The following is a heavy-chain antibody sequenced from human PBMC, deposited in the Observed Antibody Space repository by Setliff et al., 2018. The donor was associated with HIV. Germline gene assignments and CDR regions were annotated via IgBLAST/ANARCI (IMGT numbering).Heavy chain of an antibody. V-gene: IGHV3-49*04. CDR2: IRTKAHGGTT. J-gene: IGHJ4*02. CDR3: TTDPRD. CDR1: GFSFGDFA. Sequence: PGGSQRLSCTASGFSFGDFALNWVRQAPGKGLEWIGFIRTKAHGGTTEYAASVRGRFTISRDDSESIAYLQMNSLNTEDTAIYYCTTDPRDWGQGTLVTVSS.